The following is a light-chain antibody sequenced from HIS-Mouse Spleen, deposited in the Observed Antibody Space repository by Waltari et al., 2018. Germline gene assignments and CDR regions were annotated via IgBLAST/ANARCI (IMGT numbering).Light chain of an antibody. CDR3: CSYAGSSTFEV. CDR2: EGS. J-gene: IGLJ2*01. V-gene: IGLV2-23*03. Sequence: QSALTQPASVSGSPGQSITISCPGPTSDVWSYTLVSWYQQHPGKAPKLMIYEGSKRPSGVSNRFSGSKSGNTASLTISGLQAEDEADYYCCSYAGSSTFEVFGGGTKLTVL. CDR1: TSDVWSYTL.